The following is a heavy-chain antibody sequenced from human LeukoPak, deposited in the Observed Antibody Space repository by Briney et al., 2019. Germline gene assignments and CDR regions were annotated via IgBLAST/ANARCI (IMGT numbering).Heavy chain of an antibody. CDR2: IYSGGST. Sequence: PGGSLRLSCAASGFTVSSNYMSWVRQAPGKGLEWVSVIYSGGSTYYADSVKGRFTISRDNSKNTLYLQMSSLRAEDTAVYYCAREGRGGEPDWAFDIWGQGTMVTVSS. J-gene: IGHJ3*02. D-gene: IGHD3-16*01. V-gene: IGHV3-66*01. CDR1: GFTVSSNY. CDR3: AREGRGGEPDWAFDI.